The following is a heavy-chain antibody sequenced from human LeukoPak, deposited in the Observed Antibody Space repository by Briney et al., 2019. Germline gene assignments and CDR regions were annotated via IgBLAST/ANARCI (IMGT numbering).Heavy chain of an antibody. V-gene: IGHV1-2*02. CDR1: GFSFNGYY. CDR3: AREPSGGNFDY. CDR2: INANSAGT. J-gene: IGHJ4*02. D-gene: IGHD4-23*01. Sequence: ASVKVSCKASGFSFNGYYIQWVRQAPGQRLEWMGWINANSAGTHYPQKFQGRVTMTRDTSISTAYMEHIRLTSEDTAVYYCAREPSGGNFDYWGQGTLVTVSS.